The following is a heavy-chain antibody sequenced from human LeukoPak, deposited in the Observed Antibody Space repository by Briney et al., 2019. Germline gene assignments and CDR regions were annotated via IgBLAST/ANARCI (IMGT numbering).Heavy chain of an antibody. D-gene: IGHD6-19*01. CDR3: AKDGAVASVDY. CDR1: GFTFSSYA. V-gene: IGHV3-23*01. CDR2: ISDSGGST. Sequence: GGSLSLTCAASGFTFSSYAMSWVRQAPGKGLEWVSAISDSGGSTYYADSVKGRFTISRDNSKNTLYLQMNSLRAEDTAVYYCAKDGAVASVDYWGQGTLVTVSS. J-gene: IGHJ4*02.